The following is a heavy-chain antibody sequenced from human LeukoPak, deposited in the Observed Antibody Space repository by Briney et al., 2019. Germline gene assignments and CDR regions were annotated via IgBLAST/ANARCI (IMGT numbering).Heavy chain of an antibody. V-gene: IGHV3-9*01. Sequence: PGRSLRLSCAASGFTFDNYAMNWVRQVPGKGLEWISLISWNSGTIGYADSVKGRFTISRDNSKNTLYLQMNSLRAEDTAVYYCAKDSPTPTAGDLNWGQGTLVTVSS. CDR1: GFTFDNYA. D-gene: IGHD2-21*02. J-gene: IGHJ4*02. CDR2: ISWNSGTI. CDR3: AKDSPTPTAGDLN.